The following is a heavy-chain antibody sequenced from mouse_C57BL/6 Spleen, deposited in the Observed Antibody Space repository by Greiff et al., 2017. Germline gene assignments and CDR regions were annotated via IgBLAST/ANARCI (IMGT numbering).Heavy chain of an antibody. CDR3: ALGGSESPARDY. J-gene: IGHJ4*01. V-gene: IGHV1-52*01. Sequence: QVQLQQPGAELVRPGSSVKLSCKASGYTFTSYWMHWVKQRPIQGLEWIGNIDPSDSETHYNQKFKDKATLTVDKSSSTAYMQLSSLTSEDSAVYYCALGGSESPARDYWGQGTSGTVSS. D-gene: IGHD1-1*01. CDR1: GYTFTSYW. CDR2: IDPSDSET.